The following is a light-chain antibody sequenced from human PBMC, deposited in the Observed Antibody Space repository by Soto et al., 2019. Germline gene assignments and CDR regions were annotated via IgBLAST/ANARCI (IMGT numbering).Light chain of an antibody. CDR2: GNS. CDR3: QSYDSTLSAVV. CDR1: SSNNGAGYD. V-gene: IGLV1-40*01. Sequence: QSVLTQSPSVSGAPGQRVNISCTGSSSNNGAGYDVHWYQQLPGTAPKLLIYGNSNRPSGVPDRFSGSKSGTSASLAITGLHAEDEADYYCQSYDSTLSAVVFGGGTKLTVL. J-gene: IGLJ2*01.